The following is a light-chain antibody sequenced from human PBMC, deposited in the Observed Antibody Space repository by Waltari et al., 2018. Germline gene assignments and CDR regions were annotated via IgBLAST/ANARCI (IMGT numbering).Light chain of an antibody. J-gene: IGLJ3*02. CDR2: GNS. CDR1: RSNIGAGYD. CDR3: QSYDSSLSGWV. V-gene: IGLV1-40*01. Sequence: QSVLTQPPSVSGAPGQRVTISCPGSRSNIGAGYDVPWYQQLPGTAPKLLIYGNSNRPSGVPDRFSGSKSGTSASLAITGLQAEDEADYYCQSYDSSLSGWVFGGGTKLTVI.